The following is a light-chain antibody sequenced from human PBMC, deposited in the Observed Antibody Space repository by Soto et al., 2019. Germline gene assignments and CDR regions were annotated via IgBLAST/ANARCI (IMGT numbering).Light chain of an antibody. CDR2: VAS. CDR3: QQYGTPLFT. CDR1: QSVTHNF. Sequence: IAWTQSPGTLSLSPGERATISCGASQSVTHNFLAWYQQKPRQAPRLLIYVASRRATGVPDRFSGSGSGTDFTLTISRLEPGEFAVYYCQQYGTPLFTFGHGTKVDIK. V-gene: IGKV3-20*01. J-gene: IGKJ3*01.